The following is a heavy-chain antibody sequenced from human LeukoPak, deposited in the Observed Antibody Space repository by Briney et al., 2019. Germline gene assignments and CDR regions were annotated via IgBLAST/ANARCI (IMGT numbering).Heavy chain of an antibody. D-gene: IGHD4-17*01. CDR1: GGTFSSYA. CDR3: ASRRDYGDYSGAFDI. J-gene: IGHJ3*02. Sequence: GASVKVSCKASGGTFSSYAISWVRQAPGQGLEWMGGIIPIFGTANYAQKFQGRVTITADKSTSTAYMELSSLRSEDTAVYYCASRRDYGDYSGAFDIWGQGTMVTVSS. V-gene: IGHV1-69*06. CDR2: IIPIFGTA.